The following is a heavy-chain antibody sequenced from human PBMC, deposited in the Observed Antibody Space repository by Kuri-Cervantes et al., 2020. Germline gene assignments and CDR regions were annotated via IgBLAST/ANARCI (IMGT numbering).Heavy chain of an antibody. J-gene: IGHJ4*02. V-gene: IGHV4-39*01. CDR3: ARTRTRGYSYGSYYFDY. Sequence: GSLRLSCTVSGGSISSSSYYWGWIRQPPGKGLEWIGSIYYSGSTYYNPSLKSRVTISVDTSKNQFSLKLSSVTDADTAVYYCARTRTRGYSYGSYYFDYWGQGTLVTVSS. D-gene: IGHD5-18*01. CDR2: IYYSGST. CDR1: GGSISSSSYY.